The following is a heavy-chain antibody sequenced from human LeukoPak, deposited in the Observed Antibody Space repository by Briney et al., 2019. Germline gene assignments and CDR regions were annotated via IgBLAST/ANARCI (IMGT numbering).Heavy chain of an antibody. CDR3: ARERREQLLPPYTRLVTYFDY. D-gene: IGHD1-26*01. V-gene: IGHV4-39*07. Sequence: RSSETLSLTCTVSGGSISSSSYYWGWIRQPPGKGLEWIGSIYYSGSIYYNPSLKSRVTISADTSKNQLSLKLRSVTAADTAVYYCARERREQLLPPYTRLVTYFDYWGQGTLVTVSS. CDR1: GGSISSSSYY. CDR2: IYYSGSI. J-gene: IGHJ4*02.